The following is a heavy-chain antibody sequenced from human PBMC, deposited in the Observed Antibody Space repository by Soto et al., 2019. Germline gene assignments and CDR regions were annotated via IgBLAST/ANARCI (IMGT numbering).Heavy chain of an antibody. J-gene: IGHJ4*02. V-gene: IGHV3-11*05. CDR2: ISSSSSYT. D-gene: IGHD5-12*01. Sequence: QVQLVESGGGLVKPGGSLRLSCAASGFTFSDYYMSWIRQAPGKGLEWVSYISSSSSYTNYADSVKGRFTISRDNAKNSLYLQMNSLRAEATAMYYCARGRQATGGYFDYWGQGTLVTVSS. CDR1: GFTFSDYY. CDR3: ARGRQATGGYFDY.